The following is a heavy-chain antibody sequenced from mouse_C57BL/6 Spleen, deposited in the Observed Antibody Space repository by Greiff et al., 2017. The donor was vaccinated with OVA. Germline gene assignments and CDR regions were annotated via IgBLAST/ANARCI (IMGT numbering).Heavy chain of an antibody. CDR2: INPNNGGT. V-gene: IGHV1-18*01. CDR3: ARERGLYGYFDD. J-gene: IGHJ1*03. CDR1: GYTFTDYN. Sequence: EVQLMESGPELVKPGASVKISCKASGYTFTDYNMDWVKQSPGKSLEWIGDINPNNGGTIYNQKFKGKATLTVDKSSSTAYMELRSLTSEDTAVYYCARERGLYGYFDDWGTGTTLTVSS.